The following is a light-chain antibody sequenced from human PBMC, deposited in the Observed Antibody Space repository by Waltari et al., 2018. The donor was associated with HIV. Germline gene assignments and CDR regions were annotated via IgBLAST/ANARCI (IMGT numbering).Light chain of an antibody. Sequence: QSALTQPTSVSESPGQSITISCSGTSSDIGSYNLVSWYQQHPGKAPKLIIYDVNKPPSGVSNRFAGAKAGNTASLTISGLQAEDEVDYYCSSYAGARGGVFGGGTKLTVL. V-gene: IGLV2-23*02. CDR3: SSYAGARGGV. CDR2: DVN. CDR1: SSDIGSYNL. J-gene: IGLJ2*01.